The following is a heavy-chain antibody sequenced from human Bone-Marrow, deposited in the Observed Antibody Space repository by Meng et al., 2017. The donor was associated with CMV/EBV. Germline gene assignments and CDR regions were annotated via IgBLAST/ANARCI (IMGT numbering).Heavy chain of an antibody. V-gene: IGHV1-2*02. J-gene: IGHJ6*02. D-gene: IGHD3-16*01. CDR2: INPNSGGT. CDR3: ARQRVGGYYYYGMDV. CDR1: GYTFTGYY. Sequence: ASVKVSCKASGYTFTGYYMHWVRQAPGQGLEWMGWINPNSGGTNYAQKFQGRVTMTRDTSISTAYMELSRLRSDDTAVYYCARQRVGGYYYYGMDVWGQGTTVTFSS.